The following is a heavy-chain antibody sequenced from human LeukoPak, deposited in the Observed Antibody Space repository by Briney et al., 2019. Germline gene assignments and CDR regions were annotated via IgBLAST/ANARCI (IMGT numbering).Heavy chain of an antibody. Sequence: PGGSLRLSCAASGFTFDDYAMHWVRQAPGKGLEWVSGISWNSGSIGYADSVKGRFTISRDNSKNTLYLQMNSLRAEDTAVYYCAKVGSGYYFDYWGQGTLVTVSS. CDR1: GFTFDDYA. CDR2: ISWNSGSI. CDR3: AKVGSGYYFDY. J-gene: IGHJ4*02. V-gene: IGHV3-9*01. D-gene: IGHD3-3*01.